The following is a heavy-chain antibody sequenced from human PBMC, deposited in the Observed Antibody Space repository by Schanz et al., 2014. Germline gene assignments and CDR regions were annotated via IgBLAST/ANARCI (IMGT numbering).Heavy chain of an antibody. Sequence: LVESGGGVVQPGRSLRLSCAASGFTFSSYGMHWVRQVPGKGLEWVAVIYSGGSTFYTDSVKGRFTISRDSAKNSLYLQMHSLRDEDTAVYYCARDDRYAFDYWGRGTLVTVSS. CDR1: GFTFSSYG. D-gene: IGHD3-22*01. CDR3: ARDDRYAFDY. J-gene: IGHJ4*02. V-gene: IGHV3-NL1*01. CDR2: IYSGGST.